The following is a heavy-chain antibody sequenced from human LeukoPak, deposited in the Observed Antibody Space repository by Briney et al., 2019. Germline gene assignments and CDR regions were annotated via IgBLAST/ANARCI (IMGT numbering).Heavy chain of an antibody. V-gene: IGHV1-18*01. CDR2: ISAYNGNT. CDR1: GYTFTSYG. CDR3: ARSLRFLEWLLSDYYYYGMDV. Sequence: GASVTVSFKASGYTFTSYGISWVRQAPGQGLEWMGWISAYNGNTNYAQKLQGRVTMTTDTSTSTAYMELRSLRSDDTAVYYCARSLRFLEWLLSDYYYYGMDVWGQGTTVTVSS. J-gene: IGHJ6*02. D-gene: IGHD3-3*01.